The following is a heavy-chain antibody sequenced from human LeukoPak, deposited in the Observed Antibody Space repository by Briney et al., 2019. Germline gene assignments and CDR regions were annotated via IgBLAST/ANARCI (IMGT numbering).Heavy chain of an antibody. CDR2: IYYSGST. CDR1: GGSISSYY. J-gene: IGHJ5*02. V-gene: IGHV4-59*01. D-gene: IGHD1-1*01. CDR3: ARDPRGGTSRDNWFDP. Sequence: SETLSLTCTVSGGSISSYYWSWIRQPPGKGLEWIGYIYYSGSTNYNPSLKSRVTISVDTSKNQFSLKPNSVTAADTAVYYCARDPRGGTSRDNWFDPWGQGTLVTVSS.